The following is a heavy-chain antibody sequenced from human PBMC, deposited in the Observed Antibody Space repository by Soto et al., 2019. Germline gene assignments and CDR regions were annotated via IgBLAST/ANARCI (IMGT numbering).Heavy chain of an antibody. V-gene: IGHV3-7*04. Sequence: PGGSLSLSCAASGFTFNSYWMGWVRQFPGKGLEWVANIRQDGSEKNYVDSVKGRFTISRDNAKKSLYLQMNSLRAEDTAVYYCARENYFDYWGQGTLVTVSS. CDR3: ARENYFDY. CDR1: GFTFNSYW. CDR2: IRQDGSEK. J-gene: IGHJ4*02.